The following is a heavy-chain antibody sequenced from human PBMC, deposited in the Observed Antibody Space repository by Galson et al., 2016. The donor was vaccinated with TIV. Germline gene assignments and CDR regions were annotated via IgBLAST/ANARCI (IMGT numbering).Heavy chain of an antibody. CDR1: GFTFDDYA. CDR3: CKGSGDAPYYFYMDV. V-gene: IGHV3-9*01. D-gene: IGHD2-21*01. CDR2: ISWNGGVV. J-gene: IGHJ6*03. Sequence: SLRLSCAASGFTFDDYALHWVRRGPGKGLEWVSGISWNGGVVGYADSVKGRFTISRDNAKNSLYLQMSNLRTDDTAVYFCCKGSGDAPYYFYMDVWGEGTTVIVSS.